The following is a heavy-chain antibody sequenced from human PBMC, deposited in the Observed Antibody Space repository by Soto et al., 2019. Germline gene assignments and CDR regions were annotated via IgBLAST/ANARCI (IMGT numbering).Heavy chain of an antibody. CDR1: GGSISSGDYY. V-gene: IGHV4-30-4*01. D-gene: IGHD3-10*01. J-gene: IGHJ4*02. CDR2: IYYSGST. CDR3: ARGADLYYYGSGTLGY. Sequence: QVQLQESGPGLVKPSQTLSLTCTVSGGSISSGDYYWSWIRQPPGKGLGWIGYIYYSGSTYYNPSLKSRVTISVDTSKNQFSLKLSSVTAADTAVYYCARGADLYYYGSGTLGYWGQGTLVTVSS.